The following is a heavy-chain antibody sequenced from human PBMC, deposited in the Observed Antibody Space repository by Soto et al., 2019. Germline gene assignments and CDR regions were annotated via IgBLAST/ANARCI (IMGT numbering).Heavy chain of an antibody. Sequence: XGALRLTFAASGCTFSTKAMGWVRQAPGEGLDWLTVMSASGGPTYYAASVSGRFTMARDNAKNPLYLHMNTLRAEDTAVYYCATDGDSSGAFDDWGQGTLVTVSS. V-gene: IGHV3-23*01. CDR2: MSASGGPT. CDR1: GCTFSTKA. D-gene: IGHD6-19*01. CDR3: ATDGDSSGAFDD. J-gene: IGHJ4*02.